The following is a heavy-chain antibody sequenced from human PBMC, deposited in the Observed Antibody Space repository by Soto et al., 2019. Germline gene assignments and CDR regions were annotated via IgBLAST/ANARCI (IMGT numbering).Heavy chain of an antibody. Sequence: EVQLVESGGGLVQPGGSLRLSCAASKFTFSSYWMNWVRQAPGKGLEWVANIKQDGSEKYYVDSVKGRFTISRDNAKNALYLQMNSLRAEDTAVYYCAGGGGWVIDSWGQGALATVSS. CDR1: KFTFSSYW. CDR2: IKQDGSEK. D-gene: IGHD3-16*01. CDR3: AGGGGWVIDS. V-gene: IGHV3-7*01. J-gene: IGHJ4*02.